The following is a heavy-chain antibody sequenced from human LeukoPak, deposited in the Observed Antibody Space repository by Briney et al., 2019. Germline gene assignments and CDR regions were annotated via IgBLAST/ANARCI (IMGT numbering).Heavy chain of an antibody. CDR2: INPNSGGT. J-gene: IGHJ4*02. CDR1: GYTFTGSY. D-gene: IGHD1-26*01. V-gene: IGHV1-2*02. CDR3: ARDNKWELFALDY. Sequence: GASVTVSCTASGYTFTGSYMHWVRQAPGQGREWMGWINPNSGGTNYAQKFQGRVTMTRDTSISTAYMELSRLRSDDTAVYYCARDNKWELFALDYWGQGTLVTVSS.